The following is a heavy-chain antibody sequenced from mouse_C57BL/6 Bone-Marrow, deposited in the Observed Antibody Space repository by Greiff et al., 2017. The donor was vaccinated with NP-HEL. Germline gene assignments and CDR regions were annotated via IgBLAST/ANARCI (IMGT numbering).Heavy chain of an antibody. Sequence: QVQLKQSGPELVKPGASVQMSCKASGYTFTDYVISWVKQRTGQGLEWIGEIYPGSGSTYNNEKFKGRATLTADKSSNTAYMPFSSLTSEDSAVYFCARLGYGHYAWFAYWGQGTLVTVSA. CDR1: GYTFTDYV. J-gene: IGHJ3*01. D-gene: IGHD2-1*01. CDR2: IYPGSGST. V-gene: IGHV1-77*01. CDR3: ARLGYGHYAWFAY.